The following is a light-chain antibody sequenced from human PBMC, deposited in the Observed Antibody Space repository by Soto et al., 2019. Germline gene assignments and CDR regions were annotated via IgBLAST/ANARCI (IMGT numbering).Light chain of an antibody. CDR1: SSNIGSNS. Sequence: QSVLTQPPSASGTPGQRVTISCSGSSSNIGSNSVNWYQQLPGTAPKLLIYSNNQRPSGVPDRFSGSKSGTSASLAISGLQSGDEADYYCAEWDDSLNGYVFGTGTKLTV. CDR2: SNN. V-gene: IGLV1-44*01. J-gene: IGLJ1*01. CDR3: AEWDDSLNGYV.